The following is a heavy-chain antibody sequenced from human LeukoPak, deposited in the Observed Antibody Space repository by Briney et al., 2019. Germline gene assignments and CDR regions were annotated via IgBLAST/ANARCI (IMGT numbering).Heavy chain of an antibody. CDR2: ISSSGSTK. CDR1: GFTFSDYY. D-gene: IGHD4-23*01. Sequence: GGSLRLSCAASGFTFSDYYMSWIRLAPGEGLEWVSYISSSGSTKYYADSVKGRFTISRDNAKNLLYLQMNSLRAEDTAVYYCTREPGGNFCDYWGQGTLVTVSS. V-gene: IGHV3-11*01. J-gene: IGHJ4*02. CDR3: TREPGGNFCDY.